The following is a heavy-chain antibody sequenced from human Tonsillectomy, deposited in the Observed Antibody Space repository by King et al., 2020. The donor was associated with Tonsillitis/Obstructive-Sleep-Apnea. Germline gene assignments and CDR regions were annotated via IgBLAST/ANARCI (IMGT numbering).Heavy chain of an antibody. CDR3: ARGPLVRMPAAIWFDP. CDR1: GYTFNNYA. J-gene: IGHJ5*02. V-gene: IGHV1-3*01. D-gene: IGHD2-15*01. Sequence: IQLVQSGAEVKTPGASVKVSCKASGYTFNNYAIMWVRQAPGQRLEWKGWINGGRGNTEYSQKFQGRVTITRDTSASTTYMELTSLRSSDTAVYYCARGPLVRMPAAIWFDPWGQGTLVTVSS. CDR2: INGGRGNT.